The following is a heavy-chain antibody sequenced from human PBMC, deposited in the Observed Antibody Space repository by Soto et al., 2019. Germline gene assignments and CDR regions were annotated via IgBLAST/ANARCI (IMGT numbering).Heavy chain of an antibody. J-gene: IGHJ4*02. D-gene: IGHD2-2*01. Sequence: PGESLKISCKGSGYTFTSYWIGWVRQMPGKGLEWMGIIYPGDSDTRYSPSFQGQVTISADKSINTAYLQWSSLKASDTAMYYCARDYCNGTTFYEFDYWGQGTQVTVSS. CDR2: IYPGDSDT. CDR1: GYTFTSYW. V-gene: IGHV5-51*01. CDR3: ARDYCNGTTFYEFDY.